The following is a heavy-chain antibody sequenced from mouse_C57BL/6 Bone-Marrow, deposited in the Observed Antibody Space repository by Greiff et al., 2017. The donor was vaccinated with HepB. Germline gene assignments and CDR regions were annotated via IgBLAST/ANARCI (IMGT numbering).Heavy chain of an antibody. CDR1: GYAFTNYL. Sequence: VQLQQSGAELVRPGTSVKVSCKASGYAFTNYLIEWVKQRPGQGLEWIGVINPGSGGTNYNEKFKGKATLTADKSSSTAYMQLSSLTSEDSAVYFCARRVDYWGQGPTLTVSS. V-gene: IGHV1-54*01. CDR3: ARRVDY. CDR2: INPGSGGT. J-gene: IGHJ2*01.